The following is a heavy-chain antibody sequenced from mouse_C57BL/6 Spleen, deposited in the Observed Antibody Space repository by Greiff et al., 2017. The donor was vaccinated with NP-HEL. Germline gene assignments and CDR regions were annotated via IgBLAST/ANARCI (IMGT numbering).Heavy chain of an antibody. CDR2: ISSGGDYI. Sequence: DVHLVESGEGLVKPGGSLKLSCAASGFTFSSYAMSWVRQTPEKRLEWVAYISSGGDYIYYADTVKGRFTISRDNARNTLYLQMSSLKSEDTAMYYCTRETTVVATGAMDYWGQGTSVTVSS. D-gene: IGHD1-1*01. CDR3: TRETTVVATGAMDY. V-gene: IGHV5-9-1*02. J-gene: IGHJ4*01. CDR1: GFTFSSYA.